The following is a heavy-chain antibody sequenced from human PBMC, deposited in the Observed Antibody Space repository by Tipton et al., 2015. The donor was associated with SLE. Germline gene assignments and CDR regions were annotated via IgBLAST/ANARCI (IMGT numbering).Heavy chain of an antibody. J-gene: IGHJ4*02. D-gene: IGHD4-11*01. CDR3: ARDCTVTFTRGAFNFDS. CDR1: GFTFSDYC. Sequence: GSLRLSCAASGFTFSDYCMTWVRQAPGKGLEWVANIDQDGSEIHYVDSVKGRFTISRDNAKNSVYLQMNRLRAEDTAVYYCARDCTVTFTRGAFNFDSWGQGTLVTVSS. V-gene: IGHV3-7*03. CDR2: IDQDGSEI.